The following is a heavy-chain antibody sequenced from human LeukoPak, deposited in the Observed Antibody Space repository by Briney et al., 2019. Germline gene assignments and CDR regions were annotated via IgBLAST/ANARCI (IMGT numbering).Heavy chain of an antibody. CDR1: GGSFSSYY. CDR2: IYYTGTT. V-gene: IGHV4-59*08. J-gene: IGHJ3*01. CDR3: ASGYFGYAFDV. D-gene: IGHD3-9*01. Sequence: SETLSLTCTVSGGSFSSYYWSWIRQPPGKGLEWIGYIYYTGTTNYNPSLKSRVTISVDISKNHFSLKLSSVTAADSAVYYCASGYFGYAFDVWGQGTMVTVSS.